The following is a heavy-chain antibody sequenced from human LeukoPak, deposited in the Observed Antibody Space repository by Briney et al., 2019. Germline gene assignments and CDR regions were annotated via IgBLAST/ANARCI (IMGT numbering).Heavy chain of an antibody. CDR1: GYTFTSYG. CDR3: ARGRYSIGFDP. D-gene: IGHD2-15*01. J-gene: IGHJ5*02. Sequence: AAVQDSCKASGYTFTSYGISSVRQPRGQGVEWMGWISEYKVNTNYAQKLQGRVTMATDTSTSTAYKELRSVRSGDSAVYYGARGRYSIGFDPWGQRTLVTVSS. V-gene: IGHV1-18*01. CDR2: ISEYKVNT.